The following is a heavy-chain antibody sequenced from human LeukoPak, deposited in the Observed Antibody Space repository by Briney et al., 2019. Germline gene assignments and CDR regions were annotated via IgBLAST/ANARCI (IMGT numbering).Heavy chain of an antibody. Sequence: ASVKVSCKASGYTFTSYGISWVRQAPGQGLEWMGWISAYNGNTNYAQKLQGRVTMTTDTSTSTACMEPRSLRSDDTAVYYCARDYGPYDSSGHDYWGQGTLVTVSS. CDR2: ISAYNGNT. V-gene: IGHV1-18*01. D-gene: IGHD3-22*01. J-gene: IGHJ4*02. CDR3: ARDYGPYDSSGHDY. CDR1: GYTFTSYG.